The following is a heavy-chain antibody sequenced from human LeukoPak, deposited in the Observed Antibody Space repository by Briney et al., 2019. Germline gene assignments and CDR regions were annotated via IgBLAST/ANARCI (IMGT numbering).Heavy chain of an antibody. CDR1: GFTFSSYS. J-gene: IGHJ5*02. Sequence: GGSLRLSCAASGFTFSSYSMNWVRQAPGKGLEWVSYISSSSSTIYYADSVKGRFTISRDNAKNSLYLQMNSLKTEDTAVYYCTTVGSWSADGFDPWGQGTLVTVSS. CDR3: TTVGSWSADGFDP. D-gene: IGHD6-13*01. V-gene: IGHV3-48*01. CDR2: ISSSSSTI.